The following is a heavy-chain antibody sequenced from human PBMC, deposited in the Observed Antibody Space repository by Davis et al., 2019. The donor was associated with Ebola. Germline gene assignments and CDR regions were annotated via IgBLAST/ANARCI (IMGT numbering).Heavy chain of an antibody. Sequence: GGSLRLSCAASGFTFSAHTMNWVRQAPGKGLEWVSSIGNSGTYIYYADSVKGRFTISRDNAKNSLYLQMNSLRAEDTAVYYCARDYYDSSGYLYAEYFQHWGQGTLVTVSS. D-gene: IGHD3-22*01. CDR3: ARDYYDSSGYLYAEYFQH. CDR1: GFTFSAHT. V-gene: IGHV3-21*01. CDR2: IGNSGTYI. J-gene: IGHJ1*01.